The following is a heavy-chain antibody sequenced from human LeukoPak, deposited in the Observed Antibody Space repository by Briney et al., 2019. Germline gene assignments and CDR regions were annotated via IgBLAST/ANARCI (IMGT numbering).Heavy chain of an antibody. Sequence: GGSLRLSCAASGFTFSNYWMSWVRQAPRKGLEWVANINQDGSEKYYVDSVKGRFTISRDNAKNSLYLQMNSLRAEDTAVYYCARDSSQWLDYWGQGTLVTVSS. V-gene: IGHV3-7*03. CDR2: INQDGSEK. D-gene: IGHD6-19*01. J-gene: IGHJ4*02. CDR1: GFTFSNYW. CDR3: ARDSSQWLDY.